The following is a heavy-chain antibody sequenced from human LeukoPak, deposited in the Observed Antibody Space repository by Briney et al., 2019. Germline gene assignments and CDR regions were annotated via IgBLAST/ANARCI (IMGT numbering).Heavy chain of an antibody. V-gene: IGHV4-31*03. D-gene: IGHD6-13*01. CDR1: GGSISSGGYY. CDR3: ARLLSSSWDY. CDR2: IYYSGST. Sequence: PSETLSLTCTVSGGSISSGGYYWSWIRQHPGKGPEWIGYIYYSGSTYYNPSLKSRVTISVDTSKNQFSLKLSSVTAADTAVYYCARLLSSSWDYWGQGTLVTVSS. J-gene: IGHJ4*02.